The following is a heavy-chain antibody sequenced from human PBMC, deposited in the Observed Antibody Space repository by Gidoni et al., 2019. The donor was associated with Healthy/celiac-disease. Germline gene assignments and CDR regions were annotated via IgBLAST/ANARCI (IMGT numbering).Heavy chain of an antibody. J-gene: IGHJ4*02. CDR3: AKIVYDFWSGPSL. V-gene: IGHV3-23*01. Sequence: EVQLLESGGGLVQPGGSLRLSCAASGFTFSSYAMSWVSQAPGKGLEWVSAISGSGGSTYYADSVKGRFTISRDNSKNTLYLQMNSLRAEDTAVYYCAKIVYDFWSGPSLWGQGTLVTVSS. CDR2: ISGSGGST. D-gene: IGHD3-3*01. CDR1: GFTFSSYA.